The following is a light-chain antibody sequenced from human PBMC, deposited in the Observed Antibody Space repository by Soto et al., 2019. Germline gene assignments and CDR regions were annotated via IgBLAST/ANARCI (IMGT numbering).Light chain of an antibody. V-gene: IGKV3-20*01. CDR1: QSVSSSY. CDR2: GAS. J-gene: IGKJ1*01. CDR3: QHYNSYSEA. Sequence: EIVLTKYPGTLSLSPGERATLSCRASQSVSSSYLAWHQQKPGQAPRLLIYGASSRATGIPDRFSGSGSGTEFTLTISSLQPDDFATYYCQHYNSYSEAFGQGTKVDIK.